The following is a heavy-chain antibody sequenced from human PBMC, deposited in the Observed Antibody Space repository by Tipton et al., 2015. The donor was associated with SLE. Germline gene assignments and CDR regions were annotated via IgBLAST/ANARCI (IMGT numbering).Heavy chain of an antibody. V-gene: IGHV4-61*09. CDR1: GASISSGSYY. J-gene: IGHJ3*02. CDR2: IYTSGST. Sequence: TLSLTCIVSGASISSGSYYWSWIRRPAGKGLEWIGYIYTSGSTNYNPSLMSRATISLDTSENQFSLKLSSVTAADTAVYYCAREGYSSSVDAFDIWGQGSMVTVSS. D-gene: IGHD6-13*01. CDR3: AREGYSSSVDAFDI.